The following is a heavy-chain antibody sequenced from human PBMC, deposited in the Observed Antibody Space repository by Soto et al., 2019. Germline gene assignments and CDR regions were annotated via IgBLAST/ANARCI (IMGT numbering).Heavy chain of an antibody. J-gene: IGHJ4*02. CDR1: GRSGSSNY. D-gene: IGHD3-3*01. CDR3: AIFYDFWTGPRDY. V-gene: IGHV3-53*01. Sequence: PGGSLRLSCAASGRSGSSNYMSWVRQAPGKGLEWVAVIYSGGSTYYADSVKGRFTISRDDSKNTVFLQMDRLRAEDTALYYCAIFYDFWTGPRDYWGQGTQVTVSS. CDR2: IYSGGST.